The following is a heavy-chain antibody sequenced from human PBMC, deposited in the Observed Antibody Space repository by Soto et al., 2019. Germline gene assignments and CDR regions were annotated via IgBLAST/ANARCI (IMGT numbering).Heavy chain of an antibody. CDR2: TSSDGTDN. CDR3: ARTYECAKSDCYRAFDI. CDR1: GFTFSSYA. D-gene: IGHD2-21*02. J-gene: IGHJ3*02. V-gene: IGHV3-30*04. Sequence: QVQLVESGGGVILPGGSLRLSCAASGFTFSSYAMPWVRQAPGTGPEWVAATSSDGTDNVYADSVSGRFTISRDNSKNTLYLQMNSLRSEDAAVYYCARTYECAKSDCYRAFDIWGQGTMVTVSS.